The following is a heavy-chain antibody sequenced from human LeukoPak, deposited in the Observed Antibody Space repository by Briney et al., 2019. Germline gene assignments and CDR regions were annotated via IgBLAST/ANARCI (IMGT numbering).Heavy chain of an antibody. J-gene: IGHJ4*02. D-gene: IGHD5-18*01. Sequence: PGGSLRLSCAASGFTFSSYEMNWVRQAPGKGLEWVSYISGGGSTIYYADSVQGRFTISRDDANNSLYPQMNSLRAEDTAVYYCARGYSGYSYGPDYWGQGTLVTVSS. CDR2: ISGGGSTI. V-gene: IGHV3-48*03. CDR1: GFTFSSYE. CDR3: ARGYSGYSYGPDY.